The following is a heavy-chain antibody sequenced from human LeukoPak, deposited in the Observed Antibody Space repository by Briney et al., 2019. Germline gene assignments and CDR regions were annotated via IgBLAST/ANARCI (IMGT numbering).Heavy chain of an antibody. J-gene: IGHJ3*02. CDR1: GYTFTGYY. Sequence: ASVKVSCKASGYTFTGYYMNWVRQAPGQGLEWLGRINPKTGGTNYAQNFQGRVTMTRDTSISTAYMELSRLRSDDTAVYYCARVGDGLNAGFDMWGQGTMVTVSS. V-gene: IGHV1-2*06. D-gene: IGHD5-24*01. CDR3: ARVGDGLNAGFDM. CDR2: INPKTGGT.